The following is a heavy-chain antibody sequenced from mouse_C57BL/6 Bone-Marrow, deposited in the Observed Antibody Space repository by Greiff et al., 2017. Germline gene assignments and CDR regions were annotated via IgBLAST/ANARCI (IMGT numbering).Heavy chain of an antibody. D-gene: IGHD2-12*01. CDR1: GYTFTSYW. Sequence: QVQLQQSGAELVKPGASVKLSCKASGYTFTSYWMHWVKQRPGQGLEWIGMIHPNSGSTNYNEKFKSKATLTVDKSSSTAYMELRSLTSEDSAVYFCARWGCYYRGYAMDYWGQGTSVTVSS. CDR2: IHPNSGST. J-gene: IGHJ4*01. V-gene: IGHV1-64*01. CDR3: ARWGCYYRGYAMDY.